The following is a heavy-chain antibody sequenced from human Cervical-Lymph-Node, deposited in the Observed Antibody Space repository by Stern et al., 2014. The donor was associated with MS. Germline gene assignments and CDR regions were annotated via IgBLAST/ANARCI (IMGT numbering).Heavy chain of an antibody. CDR1: GASIGSSHW. J-gene: IGHJ4*02. V-gene: IGHV4-4*02. CDR2: IYHTGNI. CDR3: AKEGRVSRFDS. Sequence: QVHLQESCPGLVKPSGTLSLTCAVSGASIGSSHWWSWVRQPPGKGLEWIGEIYHTGNINYNPSLKSRVTISLDKSKNQFSLRLNSVTAADTAIYYCAKEGRVSRFDSWGQGTLVTVSS. D-gene: IGHD6-13*01.